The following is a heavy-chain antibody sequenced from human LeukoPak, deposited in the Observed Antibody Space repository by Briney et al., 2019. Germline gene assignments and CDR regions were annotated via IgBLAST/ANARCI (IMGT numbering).Heavy chain of an antibody. Sequence: SETLSLTCTVSGGSISSYYWSWIRQPPGKGLEWIGYIYYSGSTNYNPSLKSRVTISVDTSENQFSLKLSSVTAADTAVYYCARDSSSGWRPFDYWGQGTLVTVSS. D-gene: IGHD6-19*01. CDR1: GGSISSYY. V-gene: IGHV4-59*01. CDR3: ARDSSSGWRPFDY. J-gene: IGHJ4*02. CDR2: IYYSGST.